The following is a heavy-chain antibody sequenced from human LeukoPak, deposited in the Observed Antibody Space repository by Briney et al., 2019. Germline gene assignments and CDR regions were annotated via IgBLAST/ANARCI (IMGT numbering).Heavy chain of an antibody. CDR2: ISGSGDNT. CDR3: AKDSSNYDS. Sequence: GGSLRLSCAASGFTFSSYAMSWVRQAPGKGLEWVSAISGSGDNTYYADSVRGRFTISRDNSKTTLYLQMNSLRAEDTAVYYCAKDSSNYDSWGQGTLVTVSS. D-gene: IGHD4-11*01. V-gene: IGHV3-23*01. CDR1: GFTFSSYA. J-gene: IGHJ5*01.